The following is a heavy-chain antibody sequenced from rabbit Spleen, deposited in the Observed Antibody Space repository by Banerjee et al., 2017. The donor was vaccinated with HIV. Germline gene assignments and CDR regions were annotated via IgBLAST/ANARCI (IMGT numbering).Heavy chain of an antibody. J-gene: IGHJ4*01. V-gene: IGHV1S45*01. Sequence: QEQLVESGGGLVQPEGSLTLTCKASGFSLSSSYWICWVRQAPGKGLEWIGCIYTGSSGSSYYASWAKGRFTISKTSSTTVTLQMTSLTAADTASYFCAKDLPGVIGWNFDLWGPGTLVTVS. CDR1: GFSLSSSYW. CDR3: AKDLPGVIGWNFDL. CDR2: IYTGSSGSS. D-gene: IGHD1-1*01.